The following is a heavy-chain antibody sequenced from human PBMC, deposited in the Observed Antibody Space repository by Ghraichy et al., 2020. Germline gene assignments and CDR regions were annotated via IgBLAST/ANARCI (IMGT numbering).Heavy chain of an antibody. V-gene: IGHV1-2*02. CDR2: INPNSGGT. D-gene: IGHD2-8*01. CDR1: GYTFTGYY. J-gene: IGHJ6*02. Sequence: ASVKVSCKASGYTFTGYYMHWVRQAPGQGLEWMGWINPNSGGTNYAQKFQGRVTMTRDTSISTAYMELSRLRSDDTAVYYCASPRRYCTNGVCYRLTYYGMDVWGHGTTVTVSS. CDR3: ASPRRYCTNGVCYRLTYYGMDV.